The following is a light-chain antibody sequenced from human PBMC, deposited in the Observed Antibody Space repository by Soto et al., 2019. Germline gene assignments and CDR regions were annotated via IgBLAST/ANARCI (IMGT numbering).Light chain of an antibody. J-gene: IGKJ1*01. CDR1: QSITRF. CDR2: DVS. Sequence: DIQLTQSPSSLSASIGDRVTITCRASQSITRFLNWYQQKPGKAPKVLIYDVSSLQSGVPSRFSGSGSGTDFTLTISSLQPEDFATYYCQQSYTAWTFGQGTKVEIK. CDR3: QQSYTAWT. V-gene: IGKV1-39*01.